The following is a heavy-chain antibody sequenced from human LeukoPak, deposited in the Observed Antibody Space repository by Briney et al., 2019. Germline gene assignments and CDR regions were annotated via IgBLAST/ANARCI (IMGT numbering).Heavy chain of an antibody. D-gene: IGHD4-23*01. CDR1: GVSFSGYY. CDR3: ARALRAYSGNSAY. V-gene: IGHV4-34*01. J-gene: IGHJ4*02. CDR2: INHSGST. Sequence: PSETLSLTCAVYGVSFSGYYWSWIRQPPGKGLEWIGEINHSGSTNYNPSLKSRVTISVDTSKNQFSLKLSSVTAADTAVYYCARALRAYSGNSAYWGQGTLVTVSS.